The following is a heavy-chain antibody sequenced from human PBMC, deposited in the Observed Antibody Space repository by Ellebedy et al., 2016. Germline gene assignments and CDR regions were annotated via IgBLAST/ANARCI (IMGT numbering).Heavy chain of an antibody. Sequence: GESLKISCAASGFTFSSYAMSWVRQAPGKGLEWVSAISGSGGSTYYADSVKGRFTISRDNSKNTLYLQMNSLRAEDTAVYYCAKLLGYCSSTSCPAPKSEANFDYWGQGTLVTVSS. V-gene: IGHV3-23*01. CDR3: AKLLGYCSSTSCPAPKSEANFDY. CDR1: GFTFSSYA. CDR2: ISGSGGST. J-gene: IGHJ4*02. D-gene: IGHD2-2*01.